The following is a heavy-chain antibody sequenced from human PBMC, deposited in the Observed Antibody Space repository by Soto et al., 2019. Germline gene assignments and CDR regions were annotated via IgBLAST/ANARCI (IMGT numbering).Heavy chain of an antibody. CDR2: INHSGST. Sequence: SETLSLTCAVYGGSFSGYYWSWIRQPPGKGLEWIGEINHSGSTNYNPSLKSRVTISVDTSKNQFSLKLSSVTAADTAVYYCARVRYSSSWYNWFDPWGQGTLVTVSS. D-gene: IGHD6-13*01. CDR3: ARVRYSSSWYNWFDP. CDR1: GGSFSGYY. V-gene: IGHV4-34*01. J-gene: IGHJ5*02.